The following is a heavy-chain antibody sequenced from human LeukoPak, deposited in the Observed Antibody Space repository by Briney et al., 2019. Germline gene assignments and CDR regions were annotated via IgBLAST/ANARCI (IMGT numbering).Heavy chain of an antibody. V-gene: IGHV1-69*01. CDR3: ASIGYCSSTSCYKGRD. CDR2: ISPIFGTA. Sequence: GSSVKVSCKASGGTFSSYAISWVRQAPGQGLEWMGGISPIFGTANYAQKFQGRVTITADESTSTAYMELSSLRSEDTAVYYCASIGYCSSTSCYKGRDWGQGTLVTVSS. D-gene: IGHD2-2*02. J-gene: IGHJ4*02. CDR1: GGTFSSYA.